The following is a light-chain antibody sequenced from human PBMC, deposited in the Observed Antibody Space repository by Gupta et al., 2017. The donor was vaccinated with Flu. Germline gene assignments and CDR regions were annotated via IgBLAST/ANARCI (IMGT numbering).Light chain of an antibody. CDR3: QQFGGSLT. J-gene: IGKJ4*01. V-gene: IGKV3-20*01. Sequence: GERATLSCRASQSVGSDYLVWYQQKPGQAPSLLIYGASNRASGIPDRFSGSGSGTDFTLTISRLEPGDFAVYYCQQFGGSLTFGGGTKVEI. CDR2: GAS. CDR1: QSVGSDY.